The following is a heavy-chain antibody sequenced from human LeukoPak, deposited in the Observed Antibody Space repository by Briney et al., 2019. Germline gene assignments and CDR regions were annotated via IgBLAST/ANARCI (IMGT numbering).Heavy chain of an antibody. Sequence: GGSLRLSCAVSQITFSTYAMHWVRQAPGKGLEWVAVISYDGTNKYYADSVKGRFTISRDNSKNTLYLQMNSLRAEDTAVYYCAILNWFHYYMDVWGKGTTVTVSS. V-gene: IGHV3-30-3*01. CDR3: AILNWFHYYMDV. J-gene: IGHJ6*03. CDR1: QITFSTYA. CDR2: ISYDGTNK. D-gene: IGHD3-9*01.